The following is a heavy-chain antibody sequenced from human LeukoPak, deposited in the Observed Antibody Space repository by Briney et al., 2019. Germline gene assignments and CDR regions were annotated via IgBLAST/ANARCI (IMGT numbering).Heavy chain of an antibody. CDR3: AREPAAAGGFDY. CDR2: IYSGGST. CDR1: GFTVSSNY. J-gene: IGHJ4*02. D-gene: IGHD6-13*01. Sequence: GGSLRLSCAASGFTVSSNYMSWVRQAPGKGLEWVSVIYSGGSTYYADSVKGRFTISRDNSKNTLYLQMNSLRAEDTAVYYCAREPAAAGGFDYWGQGTLVTVSS. V-gene: IGHV3-66*01.